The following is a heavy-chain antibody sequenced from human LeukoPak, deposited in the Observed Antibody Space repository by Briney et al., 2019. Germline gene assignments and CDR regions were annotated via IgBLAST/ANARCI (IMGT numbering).Heavy chain of an antibody. Sequence: PSETLSLTCAVYGGSFSGYYWSWIRQPPGEGLEWIGEINHSGSTNYNPSLKSRVTISVDTSKNQFSLKLSSVTAADTAVYYCARTYSSGWRTFDYWGQGTLVTVSS. D-gene: IGHD6-19*01. J-gene: IGHJ4*02. CDR1: GGSFSGYY. V-gene: IGHV4-34*01. CDR2: INHSGST. CDR3: ARTYSSGWRTFDY.